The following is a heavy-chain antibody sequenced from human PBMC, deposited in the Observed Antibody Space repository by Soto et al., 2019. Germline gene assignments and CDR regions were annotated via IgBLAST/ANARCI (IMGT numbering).Heavy chain of an antibody. CDR1: GYSFTIYW. CDR3: ARQGGSSSAQYYYGMDV. V-gene: IGHV5-51*01. Sequence: PGESLKISCKGSGYSFTIYWIGWVRQMPGKGLEWMGIIYPGDSDTRYSPSFQGQVTISADKSISTAYLQWSSLKASDTAMYYCARQGGSSSAQYYYGMDVWGQGTTVTVSS. J-gene: IGHJ6*02. D-gene: IGHD6-6*01. CDR2: IYPGDSDT.